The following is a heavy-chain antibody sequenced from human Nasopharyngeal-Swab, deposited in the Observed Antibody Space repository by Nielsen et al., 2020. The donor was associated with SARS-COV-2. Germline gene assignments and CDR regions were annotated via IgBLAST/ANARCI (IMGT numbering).Heavy chain of an antibody. CDR1: GYTYNTYG. D-gene: IGHD3-10*01. V-gene: IGHV1-18*04. CDR2: ISAYNGNT. Sequence: ASVKVSCKASGYTYNTYGITWVRQAPGQDLEWMGWISAYNGNTDYAQKFQDRFTMTTDTSTSTAYMELKSLRSDNTAVYYCARLVRGSTINYFDFWGQGTLVTVSS. CDR3: ARLVRGSTINYFDF. J-gene: IGHJ4*02.